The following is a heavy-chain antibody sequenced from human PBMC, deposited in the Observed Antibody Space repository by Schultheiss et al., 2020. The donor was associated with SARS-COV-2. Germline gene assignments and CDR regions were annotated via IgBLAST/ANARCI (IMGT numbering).Heavy chain of an antibody. CDR3: ARRAFGYVYGDYPSNAFDI. CDR2: IYYSGST. D-gene: IGHD4-17*01. CDR1: GGSISSSSYY. Sequence: SETLSLTCTVSGGSISSSSYYWGWIRQPPGKGLEWIGSIYYSGSTNYNPSLKSRVTISVDTSKNQFSLKLSSVTAADTAVYYCARRAFGYVYGDYPSNAFDIWGQGTMVTVSS. V-gene: IGHV4-39*07. J-gene: IGHJ3*02.